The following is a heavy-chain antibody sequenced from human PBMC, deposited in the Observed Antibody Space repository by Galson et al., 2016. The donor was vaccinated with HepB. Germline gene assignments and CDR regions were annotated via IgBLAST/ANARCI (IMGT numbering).Heavy chain of an antibody. Sequence: SLRLSCAASGFTFSNYGMHWVRQAPGKGLEWVTIISYDGNNKYYADSVKGRFTVSRDNSKNTLYLQMNSLRAEDTAVYYCAKEGDYGPMAFDIWGQGTMVTVSS. CDR3: AKEGDYGPMAFDI. CDR2: ISYDGNNK. CDR1: GFTFSNYG. D-gene: IGHD4/OR15-4a*01. V-gene: IGHV3-30*18. J-gene: IGHJ3*02.